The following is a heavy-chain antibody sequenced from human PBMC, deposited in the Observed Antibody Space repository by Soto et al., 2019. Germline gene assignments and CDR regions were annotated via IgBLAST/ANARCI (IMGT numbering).Heavy chain of an antibody. J-gene: IGHJ4*02. Sequence: SVKVSCKATGGTFSSYAISWVRQAPGQGLEWMGGIIPIFGTANYAQKFQGRVTITADESTSTAYMELSSLRSEDTAVYYCAREGIAAAGFDYWGQGTLVTVSS. D-gene: IGHD6-13*01. CDR3: AREGIAAAGFDY. V-gene: IGHV1-69*13. CDR1: GGTFSSYA. CDR2: IIPIFGTA.